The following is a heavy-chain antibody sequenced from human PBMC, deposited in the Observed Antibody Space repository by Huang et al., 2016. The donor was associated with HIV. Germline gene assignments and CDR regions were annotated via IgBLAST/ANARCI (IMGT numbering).Heavy chain of an antibody. V-gene: IGHV1-18*01. D-gene: IGHD4-4*01. Sequence: QVQLVQSGGEVMQPGASVRVSCKASGYGFGMYGMGGVRQAPGKGLEWMGGIGSDSRDTSSAQKFQGRVTMTTDTSTTTTYMELRSLRSDDTAMYYCARDPYYSNRWKRNDASFLWGQGTMITVSS. J-gene: IGHJ3*01. CDR2: IGSDSRDT. CDR1: GYGFGMYG. CDR3: ARDPYYSNRWKRNDASFL.